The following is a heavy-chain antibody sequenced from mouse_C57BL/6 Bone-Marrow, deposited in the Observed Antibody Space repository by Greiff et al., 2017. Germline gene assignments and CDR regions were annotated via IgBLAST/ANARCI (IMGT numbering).Heavy chain of an antibody. CDR1: GYTFTDYY. CDR2: INPYNGGT. Sequence: VQLQQSGPVLVKPGASVKMSCKASGYTFTDYYMNWVKQSHGKSLEWIGVINPYNGGTSYNQKFKGKATLTVDKSSSTAYMELNSLTSEDSAVYYWARSYDGYNRYVDVWGTGTTVTVSS. V-gene: IGHV1-19*01. J-gene: IGHJ1*03. D-gene: IGHD2-3*01. CDR3: ARSYDGYNRYVDV.